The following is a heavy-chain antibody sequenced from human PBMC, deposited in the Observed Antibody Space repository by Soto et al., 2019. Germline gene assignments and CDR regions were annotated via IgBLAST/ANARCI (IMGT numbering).Heavy chain of an antibody. J-gene: IGHJ4*02. CDR3: AITVDTAMEFDY. CDR1: GYTFTGYY. D-gene: IGHD5-18*01. V-gene: IGHV1-2*04. Sequence: ASVKVSCKASGYTFTGYYMHWVRQAPGQGLEWMGWINPNSGGTNYVQKFQGWVTMTRDTSISTAYMELSRLRSDDTAVYYCAITVDTAMEFDYWGQGTLVTVSS. CDR2: INPNSGGT.